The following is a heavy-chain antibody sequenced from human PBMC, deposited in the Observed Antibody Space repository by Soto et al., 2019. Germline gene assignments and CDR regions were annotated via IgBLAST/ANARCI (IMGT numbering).Heavy chain of an antibody. V-gene: IGHV4-59*01. J-gene: IGHJ4*02. CDR1: GGSISSSS. D-gene: IGHD3-10*01. CDR3: ARDYYGSGSPPLGY. Sequence: PSETLSLTCTVPGGSISSSSWSWIRQPPGKGLEWIGYIYYSGSTNYNPSLKSRVTISVDTSKNQFSLKLSSVTAADTAVYYCARDYYGSGSPPLGYWGQGTLVTVS. CDR2: IYYSGST.